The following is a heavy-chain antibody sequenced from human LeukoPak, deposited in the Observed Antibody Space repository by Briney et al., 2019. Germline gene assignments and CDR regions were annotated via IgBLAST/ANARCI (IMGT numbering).Heavy chain of an antibody. J-gene: IGHJ3*02. D-gene: IGHD1-26*01. CDR2: IYYSGST. Sequence: SETLSLTCTVSGGSISSYYWSWIRQPPGKGLEWIGYIYYSGSTNYNPSLKSRVTISVDTSKNQFSLKLSSVTAADTAVYYCARESRNWELLHAFDIWGQGTMVTVSS. CDR1: GGSISSYY. CDR3: ARESRNWELLHAFDI. V-gene: IGHV4-59*01.